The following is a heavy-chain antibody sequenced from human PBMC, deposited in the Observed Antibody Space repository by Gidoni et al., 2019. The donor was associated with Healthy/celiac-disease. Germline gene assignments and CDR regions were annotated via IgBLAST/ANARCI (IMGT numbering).Heavy chain of an antibody. J-gene: IGHJ4*02. CDR1: GGSFSGYY. CDR3: ARGFVDTAMVTVFPNFDY. V-gene: IGHV4-34*01. D-gene: IGHD5-18*01. Sequence: QVQLQQWGAGLLKPSETLSLTCAVYGGSFSGYYWSWIRQPPGKGLEWIGEINHSGSTNYNPSLKSRVTISVDTSKNQFSLKLSSVTAADTAVYYCARGFVDTAMVTVFPNFDYWGQGTLVTVSS. CDR2: INHSGST.